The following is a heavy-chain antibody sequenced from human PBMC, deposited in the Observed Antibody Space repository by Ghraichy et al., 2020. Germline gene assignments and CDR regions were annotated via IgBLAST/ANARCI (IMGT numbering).Heavy chain of an antibody. CDR2: IKQDGSEK. CDR3: GGGGYIYGSNPVDY. J-gene: IGHJ4*02. D-gene: IGHD5-18*01. V-gene: IGHV3-7*04. Sequence: GESLNISCAASGFTFNTYYMTWVRQAPGKGLEWVANIKQDGSEKYYVDSVKGRFTISRDNAKDSVYLQMNSLRAEDTAMYYCGGGGYIYGSNPVDYWGQGNQVTVSS. CDR1: GFTFNTYY.